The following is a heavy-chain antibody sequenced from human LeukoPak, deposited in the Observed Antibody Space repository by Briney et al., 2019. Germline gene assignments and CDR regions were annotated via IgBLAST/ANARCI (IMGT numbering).Heavy chain of an antibody. CDR3: ARTSDYDFWSGYYLESMDV. D-gene: IGHD3-3*01. Sequence: SETLSLTCTVSGGSISSYYWSWIRQPPGKGLEWIGYIYYSGSTNYNPSLKSRVTISVDTSKNQFSLKLSSVTAADTAVYYCARTSDYDFWSGYYLESMDVWGQGTTVTVSS. CDR2: IYYSGST. V-gene: IGHV4-59*12. CDR1: GGSISSYY. J-gene: IGHJ6*02.